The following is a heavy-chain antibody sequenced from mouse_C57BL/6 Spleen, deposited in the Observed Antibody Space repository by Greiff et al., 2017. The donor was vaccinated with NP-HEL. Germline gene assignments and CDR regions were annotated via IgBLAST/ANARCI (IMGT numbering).Heavy chain of an antibody. V-gene: IGHV1-62-2*01. CDR3: ARYEGYAYWYFDG. CDR1: GYTFTEYS. CDR2: IYPGSGSI. J-gene: IGHJ1*03. Sequence: QVQLQQSGAELVKPGASVKMSCKASGYTFTEYSIHWVKQRSGQGLEWIGLIYPGSGSINYNEKFKDKATLTADKSSSTAYMELSSLTSEDSAVYFCARYEGYAYWYFDGWGTGTTVTVSS. D-gene: IGHD2-12*01.